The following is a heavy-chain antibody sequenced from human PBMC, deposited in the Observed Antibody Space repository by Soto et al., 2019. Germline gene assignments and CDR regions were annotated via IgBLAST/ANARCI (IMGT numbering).Heavy chain of an antibody. CDR3: AKDRSGGVATPDY. CDR1: GFTFSSYA. V-gene: IGHV3-23*01. CDR2: ISGSGGST. J-gene: IGHJ4*02. Sequence: GGSLRLSCAASGFTFSSYAMSWVRQAPGKGLEWVSAISGSGGSTYYADSVEGRFTISRDNSKNTLYLQMNSLRAEDTAVYYCAKDRSGGVATPDYWGQGTLVTVSS. D-gene: IGHD2-8*02.